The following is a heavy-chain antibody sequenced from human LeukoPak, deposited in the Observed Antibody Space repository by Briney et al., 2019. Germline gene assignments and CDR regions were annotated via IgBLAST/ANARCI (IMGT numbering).Heavy chain of an antibody. CDR1: GFTFSIYT. V-gene: IGHV3-23*01. CDR2: INYNGDNK. Sequence: GGSLRHSCVASGFTFSIYTMNWVRQAPGKGLEGVSIINYNGDNKYYADSVHGRFTISRDNSKNTVYLQMNSLRAEDTAIYYCAKDGHCPGALCPTQIAVAGYNDNWGQGTLVTVSS. CDR3: AKDGHCPGALCPTQIAVAGYNDN. J-gene: IGHJ4*02. D-gene: IGHD6-19*01.